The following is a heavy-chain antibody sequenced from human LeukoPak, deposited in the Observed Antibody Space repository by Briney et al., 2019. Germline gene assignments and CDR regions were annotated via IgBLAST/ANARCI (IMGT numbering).Heavy chain of an antibody. J-gene: IGHJ4*02. CDR2: IYTSGST. D-gene: IGHD1-26*01. CDR3: ARDSRSGSYFDY. CDR1: GGSISSYY. Sequence: PSETLSLTCTVSGGSISSYYWSWLRQPAGKGLEWIGRIYTSGSTNYNPSLKSRVTISVDTSNNQFSLKLKSVTDADTAVYYCARDSRSGSYFDYWGQGTLVTVSS. V-gene: IGHV4-4*07.